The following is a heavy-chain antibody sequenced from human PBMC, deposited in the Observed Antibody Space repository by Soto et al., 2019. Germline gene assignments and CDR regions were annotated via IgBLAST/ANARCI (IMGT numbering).Heavy chain of an antibody. D-gene: IGHD6-13*01. V-gene: IGHV4-59*08. CDR3: ARHQQLESYYFDY. Sequence: NPSETLSLTCTVSGGSISSYYWSWIRQPPGKGLEWIGYIYYSGSTNYNPSLKSRVTISVDTSKNQFSLKLSSVTAADTAVYYCARHQQLESYYFDYWGQGTLVTVSS. CDR2: IYYSGST. J-gene: IGHJ4*02. CDR1: GGSISSYY.